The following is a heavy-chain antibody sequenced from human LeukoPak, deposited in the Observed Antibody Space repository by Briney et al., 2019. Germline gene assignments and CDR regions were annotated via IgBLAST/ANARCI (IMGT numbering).Heavy chain of an antibody. J-gene: IGHJ6*02. CDR3: ARVQVDIVATNYCYYGMDV. CDR2: ISAYNGNT. V-gene: IGHV1-18*04. CDR1: GYTFTSYY. D-gene: IGHD5-12*01. Sequence: ASVKVSCKASGYTFTSYYMHWVRQAPGQGLEWMGWISAYNGNTNYAQKLQGRVTMTTDTSTSTAYMELRSLRSDDTAVYYCARVQVDIVATNYCYYGMDVWGQGTTVTVSS.